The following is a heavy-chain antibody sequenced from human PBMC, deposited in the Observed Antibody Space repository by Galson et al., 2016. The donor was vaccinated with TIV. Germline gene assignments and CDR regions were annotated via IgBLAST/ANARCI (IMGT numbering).Heavy chain of an antibody. V-gene: IGHV3-23*01. CDR3: ARDGRGDYNPHLAI. CDR2: IGRSGADT. CDR1: GFTFSAYV. D-gene: IGHD4-17*01. J-gene: IGHJ4*02. Sequence: SLRLSCAASGFTFSAYVMNWARQAPGKGLEWVARIGRSGADTYYAGSVKGRFTISRDNSRDTLYLQMNSLRADDTAIYYCARDGRGDYNPHLAIWGQGTLVTFSS.